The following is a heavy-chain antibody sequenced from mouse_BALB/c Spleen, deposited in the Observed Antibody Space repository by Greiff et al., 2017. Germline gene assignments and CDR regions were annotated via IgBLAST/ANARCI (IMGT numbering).Heavy chain of an antibody. Sequence: VQLQQSGAELVRPGSSVKISCKASGYAFSSYWMNWVKQRPGQGLEWIGQIYPGDGDTNYNGKFKGKATLTADKSSSTAYMQLSSLTSEDSAVYFCAREDYGYDGGYFDVWGAGTTVTVSS. J-gene: IGHJ1*01. CDR3: AREDYGYDGGYFDV. CDR2: IYPGDGDT. V-gene: IGHV1-80*01. CDR1: GYAFSSYW. D-gene: IGHD2-2*01.